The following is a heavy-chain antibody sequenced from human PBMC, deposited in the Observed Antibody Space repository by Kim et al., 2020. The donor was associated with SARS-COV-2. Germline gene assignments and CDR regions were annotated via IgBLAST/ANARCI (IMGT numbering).Heavy chain of an antibody. J-gene: IGHJ4*02. D-gene: IGHD1-26*01. CDR3: ARGGYSGSDYAEGADY. Sequence: SLKSRVTISVDTSKSQFSLKLSSVTGADTAVYYCARGGYSGSDYAEGADYWGQGTLVTVSA. V-gene: IGHV4-34*01.